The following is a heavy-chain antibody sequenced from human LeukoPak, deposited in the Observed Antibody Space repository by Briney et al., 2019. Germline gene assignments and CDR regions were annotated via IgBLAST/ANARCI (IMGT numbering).Heavy chain of an antibody. V-gene: IGHV1-8*03. CDR1: GYTFTSYD. D-gene: IGHD3-10*01. Sequence: ASVKVSCQASGYTFTSYDINWVRQATGQGLEWMGWMNPNSGNTGYTQKFQGRVTITRNTSVSTAYMELSSLRSEDTAVYYCARGRKTMVRGVTAWFDPWGQGTLVTVSS. CDR2: MNPNSGNT. CDR3: ARGRKTMVRGVTAWFDP. J-gene: IGHJ5*02.